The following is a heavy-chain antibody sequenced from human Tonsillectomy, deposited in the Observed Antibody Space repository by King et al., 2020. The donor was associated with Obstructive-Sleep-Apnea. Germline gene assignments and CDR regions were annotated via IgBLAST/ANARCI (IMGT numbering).Heavy chain of an antibody. D-gene: IGHD1-20*01. J-gene: IGHJ4*02. Sequence: QLVQSGGGVVQPGGSLRLSCAASRVSFSSYGMHWVRQAPGKGLEWMAVIWYDGSNKYYADSVKGRFTISRDNSKNTLYLQMNSLRAEDTAVYYCATGPEYTWTEGPDYWGQGTLVTVSS. CDR3: ATGPEYTWTEGPDY. CDR1: RVSFSSYG. V-gene: IGHV3-33*01. CDR2: IWYDGSNK.